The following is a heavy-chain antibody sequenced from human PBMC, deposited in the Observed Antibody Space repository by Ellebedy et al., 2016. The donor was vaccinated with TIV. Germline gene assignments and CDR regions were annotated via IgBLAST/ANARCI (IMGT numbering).Heavy chain of an antibody. CDR1: GFTFSSYG. D-gene: IGHD2-15*01. CDR2: IWYDGSNK. Sequence: GESLKISCAASGFTFSSYGMHWVRQAPGKGLEWVAVIWYDGSNKYYADSVKVRFTISRDNSKNTLYLQMNSLRAEDTAVYYCARDDMSGGSGSLFDLWGRGTLVTVSS. V-gene: IGHV3-33*08. J-gene: IGHJ2*01. CDR3: ARDDMSGGSGSLFDL.